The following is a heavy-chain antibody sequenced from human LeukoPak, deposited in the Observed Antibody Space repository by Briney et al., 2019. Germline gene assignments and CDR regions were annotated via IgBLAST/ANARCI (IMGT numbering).Heavy chain of an antibody. CDR2: IYYSRST. D-gene: IGHD3-9*01. V-gene: IGHV4-59*08. CDR1: GGSISSYY. J-gene: IGHJ6*02. CDR3: ARLMIPDILTGYYYYGMDV. Sequence: SETLSLTCTVSGGSISSYYWSWIRQPPGKGLEWIGYIYYSRSTNYNPSLKSRVTISVDTSKNQFSLKLSSVTAADTAVYYCARLMIPDILTGYYYYGMDVWGQGTTVTVSS.